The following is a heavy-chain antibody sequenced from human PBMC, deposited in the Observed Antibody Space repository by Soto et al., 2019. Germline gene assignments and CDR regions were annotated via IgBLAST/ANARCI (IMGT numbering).Heavy chain of an antibody. J-gene: IGHJ6*02. CDR1: GGTFSSYA. Sequence: QVQLVQSGAEVKKPGSSVKVSCKAPGGTFSSYAISWVRQAPGQGLEWMGGILPIFGTAKYAQKFQGRVTITADESTSTGYMELSSLRSEYTAVYYCARSQGGSSSLDIYYYYYYGMDVWGQGTTVTVSS. CDR2: ILPIFGTA. D-gene: IGHD2-15*01. CDR3: ARSQGGSSSLDIYYYYYYGMDV. V-gene: IGHV1-69*01.